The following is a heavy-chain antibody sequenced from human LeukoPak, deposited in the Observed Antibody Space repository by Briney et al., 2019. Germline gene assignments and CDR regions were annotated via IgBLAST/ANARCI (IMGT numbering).Heavy chain of an antibody. CDR1: GYIFTVYY. V-gene: IGHV1-2*02. CDR3: ARCRDVDTAMVALDY. J-gene: IGHJ4*02. Sequence: GAGVTVSFTAAGYIFTVYYIRWVRQAPGQGLEWMGWININSGGTSYAHKFVGRATMTRETSTNTVYMDLSRLRSDDTAVYYCARCRDVDTAMVALDYWGQGTLVTVSS. D-gene: IGHD5-18*01. CDR2: ININSGGT.